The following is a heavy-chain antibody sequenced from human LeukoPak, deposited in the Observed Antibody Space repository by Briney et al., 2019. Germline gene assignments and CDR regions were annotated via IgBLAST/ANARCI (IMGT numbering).Heavy chain of an antibody. CDR3: ARDYLDIVGGENWFDP. J-gene: IGHJ5*02. V-gene: IGHV4-39*02. CDR2: IYYSGST. CDR1: GGSISSSRDY. D-gene: IGHD2-15*01. Sequence: SETLSLTCTVSGGSISSSRDYWGWIRQPPGKGLEWIGSIYYSGSTYYNPSLKSRVTISVDTSKNQFSLKLSSVTAADTAVYYCARDYLDIVGGENWFDPWGQGTLVTVSS.